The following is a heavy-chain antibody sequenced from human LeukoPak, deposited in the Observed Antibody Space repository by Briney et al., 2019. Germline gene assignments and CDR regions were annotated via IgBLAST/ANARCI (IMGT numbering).Heavy chain of an antibody. D-gene: IGHD3-22*01. J-gene: IGHJ4*02. CDR2: FTPIFRST. V-gene: IGHV1-69*13. Sequence: ASVKVSCKASGGTFSNYAITWLRLAPGQGLEWMGGFTPIFRSTDYAQKFQGRVTITADESTSTAYMELSSLRSEDTAVYYCARGWDSSGQIPFFYWGQGTLVTVSS. CDR1: GGTFSNYA. CDR3: ARGWDSSGQIPFFY.